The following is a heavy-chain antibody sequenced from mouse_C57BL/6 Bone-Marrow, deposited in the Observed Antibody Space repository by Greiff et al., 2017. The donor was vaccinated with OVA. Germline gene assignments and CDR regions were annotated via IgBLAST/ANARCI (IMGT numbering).Heavy chain of an antibody. D-gene: IGHD1-2*01. J-gene: IGHJ2*01. V-gene: IGHV1-64*01. Sequence: QVQLQQPGAELVKPGASVKLSCKASGYTFTSYWMHWVKQRPGQGLEWIGMIHPNSGSTNYNEKFKSKAPLTVDKSSSTAYMQLSSLTSEDSAVYYCARDITTGYYFDYWGQGTTLTVSS. CDR3: ARDITTGYYFDY. CDR2: IHPNSGST. CDR1: GYTFTSYW.